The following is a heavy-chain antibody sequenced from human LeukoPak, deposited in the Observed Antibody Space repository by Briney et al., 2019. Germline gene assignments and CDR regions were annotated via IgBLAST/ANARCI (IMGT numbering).Heavy chain of an antibody. V-gene: IGHV3-7*03. Sequence: PGGSLRLSCAASGFTFSRHWMYWVRQAPGKGRKGVANIKQDGSAKPYVDSVKGRFTISRDNAKNSLFLQMNSLRVEDTAVYYCARDNGWSADFWGQGTLVTVSS. CDR1: GFTFSRHW. CDR3: ARDNGWSADF. D-gene: IGHD2-15*01. J-gene: IGHJ4*02. CDR2: IKQDGSAK.